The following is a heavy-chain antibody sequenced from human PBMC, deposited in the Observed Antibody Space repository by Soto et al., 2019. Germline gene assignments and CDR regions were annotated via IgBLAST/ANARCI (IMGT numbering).Heavy chain of an antibody. Sequence: SETLSLTCAVSGGSISSSNWWSWVRQPPGKGLEWIGEIYHSGSTNYNPSLKSRVTISVDKSKNQFSLKLSSVTAADTAVYYCASLHYDILTGYPHYYYGMDVWGQGTTVT. CDR1: GGSISSSNW. V-gene: IGHV4-4*02. D-gene: IGHD3-9*01. CDR2: IYHSGST. J-gene: IGHJ6*02. CDR3: ASLHYDILTGYPHYYYGMDV.